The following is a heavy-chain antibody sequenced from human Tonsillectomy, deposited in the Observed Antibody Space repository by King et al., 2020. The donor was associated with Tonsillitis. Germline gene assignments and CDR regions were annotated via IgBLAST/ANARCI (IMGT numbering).Heavy chain of an antibody. CDR1: GFTFRNYG. D-gene: IGHD3-9*01. V-gene: IGHV3-30*18. J-gene: IGHJ6*02. Sequence: VQLVESGGGVVQPGRSLRLSCAASGFTFRNYGVHWVRQAPGKGLEWVAGISYDGSNEYYADSVKGRFTISRDNSKNTLYLQMNSLRAEDTAVYYCAKQFYDILSGFYFYYGMDVWGQGTTVTVSS. CDR2: ISYDGSNE. CDR3: AKQFYDILSGFYFYYGMDV.